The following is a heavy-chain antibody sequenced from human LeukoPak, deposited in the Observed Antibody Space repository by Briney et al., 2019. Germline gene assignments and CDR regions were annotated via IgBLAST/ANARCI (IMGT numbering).Heavy chain of an antibody. CDR2: IYTGGST. CDR1: GFSVSNYY. V-gene: IGHV3-53*01. Sequence: GSLRLSCVASGFSVSNYYMSWVRQAPGKGLEWVSVIYTGGSTRYVDSVKGRFTISRDNSKNTLYLQMNSLRAEDTAMYYCASRNHWGQGTLVTVSS. J-gene: IGHJ5*02. CDR3: ASRNH.